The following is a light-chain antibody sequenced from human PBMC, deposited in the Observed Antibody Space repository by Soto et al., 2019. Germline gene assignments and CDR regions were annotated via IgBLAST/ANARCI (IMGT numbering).Light chain of an antibody. CDR1: QSISSY. CDR3: QQSYSTPYT. V-gene: IGKV1-39*01. Sequence: DIQMTQSPSSLSASVGDRVTIACRASQSISSYLNWYQQKPGKAPKLLIYAASSLQSGVPSRFSGSGSGTHFTLTISSLQPEDFATYYCQQSYSTPYTFVQGTKLEIK. CDR2: AAS. J-gene: IGKJ2*01.